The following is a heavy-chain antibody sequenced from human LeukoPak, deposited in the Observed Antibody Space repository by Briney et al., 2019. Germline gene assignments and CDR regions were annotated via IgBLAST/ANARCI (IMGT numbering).Heavy chain of an antibody. V-gene: IGHV3-21*01. CDR2: ISSDSSHI. J-gene: IGHJ4*02. CDR1: GFMLSSYW. Sequence: GGSLRLSCAASGFMLSSYWMSWVRQAPGKGLEWVSIISSDSSHIYDTDSAKGRFTISRDNAKNSLYLQMNSLRPEDTAVYYCVRGATAVTRHLDYWGQGTLVTVSS. D-gene: IGHD4-23*01. CDR3: VRGATAVTRHLDY.